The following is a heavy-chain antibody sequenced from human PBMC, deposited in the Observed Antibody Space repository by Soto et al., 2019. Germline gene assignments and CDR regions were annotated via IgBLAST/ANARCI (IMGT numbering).Heavy chain of an antibody. J-gene: IGHJ4*02. CDR2: LVIGSGST. Sequence: QMELVQSGTEVKKPGTSVKVSCKATGFMFTTSSVQWVRQTRGRRLEWIGWLVIGSGSTKYAQKFQERVTITSDVSTSTAYMDLSSLRSEDTAVYYCVSSAGAYYGGFDCWGQGSPVTVSS. CDR1: GFMFTTSS. D-gene: IGHD4-17*01. CDR3: VSSAGAYYGGFDC. V-gene: IGHV1-58*01.